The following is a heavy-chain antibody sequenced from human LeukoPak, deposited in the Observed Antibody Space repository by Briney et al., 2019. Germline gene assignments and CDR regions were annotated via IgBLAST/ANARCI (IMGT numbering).Heavy chain of an antibody. CDR2: ISWNSGSI. J-gene: IGHJ4*02. Sequence: GGSLRLSCAASGFTFDDYAMPWVRQAPGKGLEWVSGISWNSGSIGYADSVKGRLTISRDNSKNTLYLQMNSLRAEDTAVYYCAKCVSNIVVAANFDYWGQGTLVTVSS. D-gene: IGHD2-2*01. V-gene: IGHV3-9*01. CDR1: GFTFDDYA. CDR3: AKCVSNIVVAANFDY.